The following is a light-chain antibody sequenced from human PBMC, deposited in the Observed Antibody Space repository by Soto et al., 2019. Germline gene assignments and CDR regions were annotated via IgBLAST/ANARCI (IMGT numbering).Light chain of an antibody. Sequence: DIQMTPSPSTLSASVGARVTITCRASQSVNTWLAWYQQKPGKAPVLLIYDASSLKSGVPSRFSGSGSGTEFTLTITSLQPDDFAIYYCQHYHGYPFTFGPGTKVDIK. J-gene: IGKJ3*01. V-gene: IGKV1-5*01. CDR3: QHYHGYPFT. CDR2: DAS. CDR1: QSVNTW.